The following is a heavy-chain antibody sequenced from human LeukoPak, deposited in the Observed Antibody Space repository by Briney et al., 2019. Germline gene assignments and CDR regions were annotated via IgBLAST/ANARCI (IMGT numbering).Heavy chain of an antibody. CDR3: ARDPSEGYHF. V-gene: IGHV3-7*03. CDR2: IRPDGKER. Sequence: PGGSLRLSCAASGFSLSNYWMTWVRQAPGKGLEWVANIRPDGKERHYVDSVKGRFSVSRDNAKNSLYLQMNNLRAEDTAVYYCARDPSEGYHFWGQGTLVTVSS. J-gene: IGHJ4*02. CDR1: GFSLSNYW. D-gene: IGHD2-2*01.